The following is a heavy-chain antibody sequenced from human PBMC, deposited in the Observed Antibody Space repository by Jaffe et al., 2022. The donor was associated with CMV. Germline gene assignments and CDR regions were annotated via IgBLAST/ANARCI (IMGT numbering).Heavy chain of an antibody. V-gene: IGHV4-4*07. J-gene: IGHJ2*01. CDR1: GGSISSYY. CDR2: IYTSGST. Sequence: QVQLQESGPGLVKPSETLSLTCTVSGGSISSYYWSWIRQPAGKGLEWIGRIYTSGSTNYNPSLKSRVTMSVDTSKNQFSLKLSSVTAADTAVYYCARTTPFTGRDARVWYFDLWGRGTLVTVSS. D-gene: IGHD4-17*01. CDR3: ARTTPFTGRDARVWYFDL.